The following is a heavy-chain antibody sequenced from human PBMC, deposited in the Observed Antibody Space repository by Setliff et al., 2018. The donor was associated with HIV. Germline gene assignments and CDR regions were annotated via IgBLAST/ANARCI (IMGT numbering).Heavy chain of an antibody. Sequence: ASVKVSCKAFGYTFTGYYIHWVRQAPGQGLEWMGRINPNSGDTNYAQKFQGRVTMTRDTSIDTAYMELSRLISDDTALYFCARASYSNWGSKGAFDFWGQGTMVTVSS. V-gene: IGHV1-2*06. D-gene: IGHD7-27*01. CDR1: GYTFTGYY. CDR2: INPNSGDT. CDR3: ARASYSNWGSKGAFDF. J-gene: IGHJ3*01.